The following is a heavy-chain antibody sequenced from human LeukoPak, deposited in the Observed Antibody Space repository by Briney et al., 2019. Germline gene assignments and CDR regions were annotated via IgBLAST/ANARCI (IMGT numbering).Heavy chain of an antibody. D-gene: IGHD6-13*01. CDR3: ASVRSSWYGGPAKYYFDY. Sequence: KPSQTLSLTCTVSGGSVRRGNYYWTWIRQPAGSGLEWIGRIYTSGTTDYNPSLRTRVTISVDASRNQFSLKLSSVTAADTAVYYCASVRSSWYGGPAKYYFDYWGQGTLVTVSS. J-gene: IGHJ4*02. CDR2: IYTSGTT. CDR1: GGSVRRGNYY. V-gene: IGHV4-61*02.